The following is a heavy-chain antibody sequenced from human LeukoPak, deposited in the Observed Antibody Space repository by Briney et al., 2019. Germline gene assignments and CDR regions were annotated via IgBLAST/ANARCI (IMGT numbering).Heavy chain of an antibody. CDR2: IIPILGIA. V-gene: IGHV1-69*04. Sequence: GASVKVSCKASGGTFSSYAISWVRQAPGQGLEWMGRIIPILGIANYAQKFQGRVTITADKSTSTAYMELSSLRSEDTAVYYCASGGDSSSWYQGGYYFDYWGQGTLVTVSS. CDR1: GGTFSSYA. D-gene: IGHD6-13*01. J-gene: IGHJ4*02. CDR3: ASGGDSSSWYQGGYYFDY.